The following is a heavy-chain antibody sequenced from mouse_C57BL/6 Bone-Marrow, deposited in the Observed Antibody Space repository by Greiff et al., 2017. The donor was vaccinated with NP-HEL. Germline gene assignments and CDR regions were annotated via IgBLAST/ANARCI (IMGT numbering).Heavy chain of an antibody. CDR3: ARKGAYYSNCYAMDY. CDR2: INPGSGGT. CDR1: GYAFTNYL. J-gene: IGHJ4*01. V-gene: IGHV1-54*01. D-gene: IGHD2-5*01. Sequence: VQLQQSGAELVRPGTSVKVSCKASGYAFTNYLIEWVKQRPGQGLEWIGVINPGSGGTNYNEKFKGKATLTADKSSSTAYMQLSSLTSEDSAVYFCARKGAYYSNCYAMDYWGQGTSVTVSS.